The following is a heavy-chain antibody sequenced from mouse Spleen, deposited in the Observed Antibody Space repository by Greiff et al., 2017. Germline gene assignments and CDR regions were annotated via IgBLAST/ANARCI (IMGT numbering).Heavy chain of an antibody. D-gene: IGHD1-2*01. CDR3: ARHPTASGGYYAMDY. J-gene: IGHJ4*01. V-gene: IGHV5-17*01. Sequence: EVQRVESGGGLVKPGGSLKLSCAASGFTFSDYGMHWVRQAPEKGLEWVAYISSGSSTIYYADTVKGRFTISRDNAKNTLFLQMTSLRSEDTAMYYCARHPTASGGYYAMDYWGQGTSVTVSS. CDR2: ISSGSSTI. CDR1: GFTFSDYG.